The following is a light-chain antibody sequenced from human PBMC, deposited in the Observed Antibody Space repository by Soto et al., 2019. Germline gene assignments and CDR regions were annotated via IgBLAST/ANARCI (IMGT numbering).Light chain of an antibody. CDR3: YSAADNNLGV. Sequence: SYELTQPSSVSVSPGQTARITCSGDVLAKKYARWFQQKPGQAPVLVIYKDSERPSGIPEQFSGSSSGTTVTLTISGAQVEDEADYYCYSAADNNLGVFGGGTKLTVL. V-gene: IGLV3-27*01. CDR2: KDS. J-gene: IGLJ3*02. CDR1: VLAKKY.